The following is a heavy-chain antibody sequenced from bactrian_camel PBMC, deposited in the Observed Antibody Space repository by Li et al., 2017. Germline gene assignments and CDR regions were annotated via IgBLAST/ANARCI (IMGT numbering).Heavy chain of an antibody. CDR2: IWTGAYST. J-gene: IGHJ4*01. CDR3: AADDFNLQLARHYKY. CDR1: IYTSNLYC. V-gene: IGHV3S1*01. D-gene: IGHD2*01. Sequence: HVQLVESGGGSVQAGGSLRLSCAASIYTSNLYCMAWFRQAPGKEREGVAAIWTGAYSTYYVDSVKGRFTISQDNAANTLCLQMNSLKPEDTAMYFCAADDFNLQLARHYKYWGQGTQVTVS.